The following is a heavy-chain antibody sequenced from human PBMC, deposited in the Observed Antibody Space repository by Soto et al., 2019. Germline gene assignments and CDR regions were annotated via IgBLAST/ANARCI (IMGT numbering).Heavy chain of an antibody. D-gene: IGHD2-15*01. Sequence: EVQLVESGGGSVQPGGSLRLSCAASGFTFSSYAMHWVRQAPGKGLEYVSAISSNGGSTYYANSVKGRFTISRDNSKNTLYLQMGSLRAEDMAVYYCARGVVVVAATYGMAVWRQGTTVTVSS. CDR1: GFTFSSYA. CDR2: ISSNGGST. V-gene: IGHV3-64*01. J-gene: IGHJ6*02. CDR3: ARGVVVVAATYGMAV.